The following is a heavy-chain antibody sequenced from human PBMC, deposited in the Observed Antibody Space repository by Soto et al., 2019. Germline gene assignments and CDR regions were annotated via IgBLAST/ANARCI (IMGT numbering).Heavy chain of an antibody. V-gene: IGHV1-18*01. CDR1: GYTFTSYG. J-gene: IGHJ3*02. D-gene: IGHD6-19*01. CDR2: ISAYNGNT. CDR3: ARDGSIAVAGAFDI. Sequence: ASVKVSCKASGYTFTSYGISWVRQAPGQGLEWMGWISAYNGNTSYAQKLQGRVTMTTDTSTSTAYMELRSLRSDDTAVYYCARDGSIAVAGAFDIWGQGTMVTVSS.